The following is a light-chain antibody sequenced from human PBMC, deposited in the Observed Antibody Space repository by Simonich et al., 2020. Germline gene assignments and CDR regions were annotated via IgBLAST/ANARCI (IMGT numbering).Light chain of an antibody. CDR2: DVS. CDR3: SSYTSSSTLV. V-gene: IGLV2-14*03. J-gene: IGLJ3*02. Sequence: QSALPQPSSVSGSPGQSFPISCTGTSSDVGVYNYVSWYQQHPGNAPKLMIYDVSNRPAGVSNRFSGSKSGNTASLTISGLQAEDEADYYCSSYTSSSTLVFGGGTKLTVL. CDR1: SSDVGVYNY.